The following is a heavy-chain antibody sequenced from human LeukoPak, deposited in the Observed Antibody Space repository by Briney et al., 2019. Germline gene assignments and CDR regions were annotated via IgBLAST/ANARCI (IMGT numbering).Heavy chain of an antibody. V-gene: IGHV3-30*02. Sequence: GGSLRLPCAASGFTFSTSAMHWVRQAPGKGLEWVAFIKFDGGNKYYADSVKGRFTISRDNSKNTLYLQMNTLRPEDTTVYYCAGGDSYGFASWGQGTLVTVSS. CDR3: AGGDSYGFAS. D-gene: IGHD5-18*01. CDR2: IKFDGGNK. CDR1: GFTFSTSA. J-gene: IGHJ4*02.